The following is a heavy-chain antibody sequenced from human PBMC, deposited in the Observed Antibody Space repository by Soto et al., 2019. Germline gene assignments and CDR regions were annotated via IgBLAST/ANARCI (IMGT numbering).Heavy chain of an antibody. J-gene: IGHJ4*02. CDR2: ISYDGSNK. CDR1: GFTFSSYA. V-gene: IGHV3-30-3*01. D-gene: IGHD3-3*01. CDR3: ARDRPRLDTDFWSGFPDY. Sequence: LACAASGFTFSSYAMHWVRQAPGKGLEWVAVISYDGSNKYYADSVKGRFTISGDNSKNTLYLQMNSLRAEDTAVYYCARDRPRLDTDFWSGFPDYWGQGTLVTVSS.